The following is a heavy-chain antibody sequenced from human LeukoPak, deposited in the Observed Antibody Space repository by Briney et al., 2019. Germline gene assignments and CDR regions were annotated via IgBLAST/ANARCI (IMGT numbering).Heavy chain of an antibody. CDR3: ARIMRMIPPKDYYFDY. CDR2: IYYSGST. D-gene: IGHD3-16*01. V-gene: IGHV4-39*01. J-gene: IGHJ4*02. Sequence: SETLSLTCTVSGGSISSYYWSWIRQPPGKGLEWIGSIYYSGSTYYNPSLKSRVTISVDTSKNQFSLKLSSVTAADTAVYYCARIMRMIPPKDYYFDYWGQGTLVTVSS. CDR1: GGSISSYY.